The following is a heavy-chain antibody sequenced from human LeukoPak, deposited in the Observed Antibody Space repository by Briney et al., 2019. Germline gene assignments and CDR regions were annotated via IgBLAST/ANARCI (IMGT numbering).Heavy chain of an antibody. V-gene: IGHV3-9*01. CDR3: ARDLAWGAFDY. D-gene: IGHD7-27*01. J-gene: IGHJ4*02. CDR1: GFTFDDYA. CDR2: ISWNSGSI. Sequence: GGSLRLSCAASGFTFDDYAMHWVRQAPGKGLEWVSGISWNSGSIGYADSVKGRFTISRDNAKNSLYLQMNSLRAEDTAVYYCARDLAWGAFDYWGQGTLVTVSS.